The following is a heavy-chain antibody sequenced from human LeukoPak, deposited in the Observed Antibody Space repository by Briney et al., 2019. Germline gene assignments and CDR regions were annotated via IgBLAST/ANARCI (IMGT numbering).Heavy chain of an antibody. J-gene: IGHJ5*02. D-gene: IGHD2-15*01. CDR3: ASRVVVAATLFVP. CDR2: INPNSGGT. CDR1: GYTFTGYY. Sequence: ASVKVSCKASGYTFTGYYMHWVRQAPGQGLEWMGWINPNSGGTNYAQMFQGRVTMTRDTSISTAYMELSRLRSDDTAVYYCASRVVVAATLFVPWGQGTLVTVSS. V-gene: IGHV1-2*02.